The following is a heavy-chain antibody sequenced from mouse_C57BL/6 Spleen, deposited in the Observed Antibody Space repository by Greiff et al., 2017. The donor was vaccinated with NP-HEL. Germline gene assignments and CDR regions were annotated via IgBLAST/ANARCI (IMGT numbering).Heavy chain of an antibody. CDR3: ARPLYDYDAWFAY. D-gene: IGHD2-4*01. V-gene: IGHV1-82*01. CDR2: IYPGDGDT. CDR1: GYAFSSSW. J-gene: IGHJ3*01. Sequence: VQLQQSGPELVKPGASVKISCKASGYAFSSSWMNWVKQRPGKGLEWIGRIYPGDGDTNYNGKFKGKAKLTADKSSSTAYMQLSSLTSEDSAVYFCARPLYDYDAWFAYWGQGTLVTVSA.